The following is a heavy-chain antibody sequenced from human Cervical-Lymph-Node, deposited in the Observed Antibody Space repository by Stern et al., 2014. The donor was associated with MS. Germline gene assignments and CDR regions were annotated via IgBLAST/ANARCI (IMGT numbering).Heavy chain of an antibody. CDR1: GGV. V-gene: IGHV1-69*06. CDR2: IIRPVGTA. CDR3: ARGTGDNWFDP. J-gene: IGHJ5*02. D-gene: IGHD3-10*01. Sequence: VQLVESGADVKKPGSAVRVSCKASGGVSWLRQAPGDGLEYMGGIIRPVGTAHYAQRFQGRLTITADTSRNTTYMELRSLRSDDTAVYYCARGTGDNWFDPWGQGTLVSVSS.